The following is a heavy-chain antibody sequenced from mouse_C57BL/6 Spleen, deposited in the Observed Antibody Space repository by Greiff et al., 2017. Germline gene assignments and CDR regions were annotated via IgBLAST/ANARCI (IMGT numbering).Heavy chain of an antibody. V-gene: IGHV1-61*01. J-gene: IGHJ3*01. CDR1: GYTFTSYW. D-gene: IGHD1-1*01. Sequence: VQLQQPGAELVRPGSSVKLSCKASGYTFTSYWMDWVKQRPGQGLEWIGNIYPSDSETHYNQKFKDKATLTVDKSSSTAYMQLSRLTSEDSAVYYCARGGSSYGAFAYWGQGTLVTVSA. CDR3: ARGGSSYGAFAY. CDR2: IYPSDSET.